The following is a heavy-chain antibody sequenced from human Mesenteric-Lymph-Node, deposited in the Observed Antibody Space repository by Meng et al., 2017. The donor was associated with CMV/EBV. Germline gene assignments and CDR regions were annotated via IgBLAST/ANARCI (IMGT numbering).Heavy chain of an antibody. J-gene: IGHJ4*02. CDR3: ARDDVLFESSGYYLDH. CDR1: GFTFSSYS. D-gene: IGHD3-22*01. CDR2: ISGTSTTI. Sequence: GESLKISCSASGFTFSSYSMTWVRQAPGKGLEWLAYISGTSTTIFQADALKGRFTVSRDNSKNSVYLHMHSLRANDTAVYFCARDDVLFESSGYYLDHWGQGTLVTVSS. V-gene: IGHV3-48*04.